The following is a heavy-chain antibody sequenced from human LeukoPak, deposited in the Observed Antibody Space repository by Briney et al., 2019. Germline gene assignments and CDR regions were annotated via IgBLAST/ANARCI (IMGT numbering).Heavy chain of an antibody. CDR3: ARGYCSGGSCYTIDF. Sequence: GASVKVSCKASGYTFTSYYMHWVRQAPGQGLEGMGIINPSGGSTSYAQKFQGRVTVTRDTSTSTVYMELSSLRSEDTAVYYCARGYCSGGSCYTIDFWGQGTLVTVSS. V-gene: IGHV1-46*01. D-gene: IGHD2-15*01. CDR1: GYTFTSYY. J-gene: IGHJ4*02. CDR2: INPSGGST.